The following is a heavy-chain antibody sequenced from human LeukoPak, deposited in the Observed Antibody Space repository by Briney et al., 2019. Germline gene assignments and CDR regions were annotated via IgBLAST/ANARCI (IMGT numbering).Heavy chain of an antibody. V-gene: IGHV3-53*01. CDR3: ARLTMVLAFDI. D-gene: IGHD4/OR15-4a*01. J-gene: IGHJ3*02. CDR2: IYSGGST. CDR1: GVTVSSNY. Sequence: GGSLRLSCAASGVTVSSNYMSWVRQAPGKGLEWVSVIYSGGSTYYADSVKGRFTISRDNYKNTLYLQMNSLRAEDTAVYYCARLTMVLAFDIWGQGTMVTVSS.